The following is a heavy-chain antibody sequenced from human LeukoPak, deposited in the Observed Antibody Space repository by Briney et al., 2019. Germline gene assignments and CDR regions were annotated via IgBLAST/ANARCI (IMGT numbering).Heavy chain of an antibody. J-gene: IGHJ4*02. CDR1: GYTFTGYY. D-gene: IGHD2-15*01. CDR3: ASNYCSGGSCNLDY. Sequence: ASVKVSCKASGYTFTGYYMHWVRQAPGQGLEWMGWINPNSGGTNYAQKFQGRVTMTRDTPISTAYMELSRLRSDDTAVYYCASNYCSGGSCNLDYWGQGTLVTVSS. V-gene: IGHV1-2*02. CDR2: INPNSGGT.